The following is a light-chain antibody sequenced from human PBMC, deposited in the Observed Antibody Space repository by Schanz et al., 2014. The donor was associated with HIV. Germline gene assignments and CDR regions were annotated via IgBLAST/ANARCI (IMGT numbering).Light chain of an antibody. V-gene: IGKV1-5*03. CDR2: KAS. CDR1: QSISTW. J-gene: IGKJ2*01. Sequence: DIPMTQSPPSLSASVGDRVTITCRASQSISTWLAWYQQKPGKVPKLLIFKASSLESGVPSRFSGSGSGTEFTLTITSLQPDDFATYYCQQCVTYPYTFGQGTKLDIK. CDR3: QQCVTYPYT.